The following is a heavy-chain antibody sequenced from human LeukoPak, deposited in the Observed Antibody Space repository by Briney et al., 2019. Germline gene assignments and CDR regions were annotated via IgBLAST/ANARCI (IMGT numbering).Heavy chain of an antibody. CDR1: GGTFSSYA. D-gene: IGHD2-21*02. CDR3: ARESTGEHIVVVTAIDAFDI. CDR2: IIPIFGTA. Sequence: SVKVSCKASGGTFSSYAISWVRQAPGQGLGWMGGIIPIFGTANYAQKFQGRVTITADESTSTAYMELSSLRSEDTAVYYCARESTGEHIVVVTAIDAFDIWGQGTMVTVSS. V-gene: IGHV1-69*13. J-gene: IGHJ3*02.